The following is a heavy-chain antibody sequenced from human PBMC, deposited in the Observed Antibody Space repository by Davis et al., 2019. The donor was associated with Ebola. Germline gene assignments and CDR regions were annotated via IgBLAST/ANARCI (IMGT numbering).Heavy chain of an antibody. J-gene: IGHJ4*02. CDR1: GFTFSGSA. D-gene: IGHD4-17*01. CDR3: TGTVTRGDY. Sequence: GESLKISCAASGFTFSGSAMHWVRQASGKGLEWVGRIRSKANSYATAYAASVKGRFTISRDDSKSTAYLQMNSLKTEDTAVYYCTGTVTRGDYWGQGTLVTVSS. V-gene: IGHV3-73*01. CDR2: IRSKANSYAT.